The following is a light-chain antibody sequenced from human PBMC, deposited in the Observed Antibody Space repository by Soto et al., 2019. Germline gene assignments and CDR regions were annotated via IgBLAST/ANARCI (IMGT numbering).Light chain of an antibody. Sequence: NFMLTQPLSVSESPGRTVTISCTRTSGSIADNYVQWYQHRPGSAPTTVIFEDNRRPSGVPHRFSGSIDRSSNSASLTISGLTTEDEADYYCQSFDGSIPLRVFGGGTKLTVL. CDR2: EDN. CDR1: SGSIADNY. J-gene: IGLJ3*02. V-gene: IGLV6-57*04. CDR3: QSFDGSIPLRV.